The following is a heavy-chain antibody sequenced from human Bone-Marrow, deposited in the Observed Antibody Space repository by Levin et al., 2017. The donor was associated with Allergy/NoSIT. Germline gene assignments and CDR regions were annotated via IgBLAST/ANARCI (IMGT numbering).Heavy chain of an antibody. J-gene: IGHJ4*02. CDR2: IYYSGST. Sequence: SETLSLTCTVSGGSISSYYWSWIRQPPGKGLEWIGYIYYSGSTNYNPSLKSRVTISVDTSKNQFSLKLSSVTAADTAVYYCASAYYDFWSGYYHYWGQGTLVTVSS. CDR1: GGSISSYY. V-gene: IGHV4-59*01. CDR3: ASAYYDFWSGYYHY. D-gene: IGHD3-3*01.